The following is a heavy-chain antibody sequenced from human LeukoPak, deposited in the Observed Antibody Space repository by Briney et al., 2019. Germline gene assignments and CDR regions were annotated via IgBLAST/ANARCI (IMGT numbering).Heavy chain of an antibody. CDR1: GGTFSSYA. J-gene: IGHJ5*02. V-gene: IGHV1-69*13. CDR3: ARRGSGSYYDWFDP. Sequence: ASVKVSCKASGGTFSSYAISWVRQAPGQGLEWMGGIIPIFGTANYAQKFQGRVTITADESTSTAYMELSSLRSEDTAAYYCARRGSGSYYDWFDPWGQGTLVTVSS. CDR2: IIPIFGTA. D-gene: IGHD1-26*01.